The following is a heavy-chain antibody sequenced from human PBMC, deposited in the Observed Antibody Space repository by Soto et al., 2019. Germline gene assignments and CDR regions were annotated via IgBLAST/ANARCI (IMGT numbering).Heavy chain of an antibody. CDR1: CGSISSSSYY. V-gene: IGHV4-39*01. Sequence: QLQLQESGPGLVKPSETLSLTCTVSCGSISSSSYYWGWIRHTPGQGLEWTGSIYYSGSTYYNPSLKSRLILTEDTSPNRFSLRLSCLTAGDTAVYYCARLLAVAATRGRAVACWGKGTLVTVCS. D-gene: IGHD6-19*01. CDR2: IYYSGST. CDR3: ARLLAVAATRGRAVAC. J-gene: IGHJ4*02.